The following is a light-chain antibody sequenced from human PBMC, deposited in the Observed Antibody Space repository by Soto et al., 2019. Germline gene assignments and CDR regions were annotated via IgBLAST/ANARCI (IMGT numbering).Light chain of an antibody. CDR3: QQYRNWPRT. CDR2: RAS. V-gene: IGKV3-15*01. J-gene: IGKJ4*01. Sequence: IVMTQSPDTLAVSPGETVTLSCRASQSLSDNLAWYQQKPGQAPRLLIFRASSRASGIPARFSGGGSGTEFTLTIDSLQSDDFAVYLCQQYRNWPRTFGGGTKVDIK. CDR1: QSLSDN.